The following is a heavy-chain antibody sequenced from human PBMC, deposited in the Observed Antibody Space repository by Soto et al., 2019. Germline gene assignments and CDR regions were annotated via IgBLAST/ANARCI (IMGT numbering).Heavy chain of an antibody. D-gene: IGHD3-22*01. J-gene: IGHJ3*02. CDR3: ARVEYDSSGYYSPGIAFDI. CDR1: GFTVSSNY. CDR2: ISSSSSYT. Sequence: VQLVETGGGLIQPGGSLRLSCAASGFTVSSNYMSWVRQAPGKGLEWVSYISSSSSYTNYADSVKGRFTISRDNAKNSLYLQMNSLRAEDTAVYYCARVEYDSSGYYSPGIAFDIWGQGTMVTVSS. V-gene: IGHV3-11*06.